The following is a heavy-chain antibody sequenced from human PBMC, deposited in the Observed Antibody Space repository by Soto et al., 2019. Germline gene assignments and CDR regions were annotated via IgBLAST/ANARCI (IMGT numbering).Heavy chain of an antibody. V-gene: IGHV1-18*04. Sequence: QVQLVQSGAEVKKPGASGKVSCKASGYTFTSYGISWVRQAPGQGLEWMGWISAYNGNTNYAQKLQGRVTMTTDTSTSTAYMELRTLRSDDTAVYYCARYFGGMDRSYDAFDIWGQGTMVTVSS. CDR1: GYTFTSYG. CDR2: ISAYNGNT. J-gene: IGHJ3*02. D-gene: IGHD2-15*01. CDR3: ARYFGGMDRSYDAFDI.